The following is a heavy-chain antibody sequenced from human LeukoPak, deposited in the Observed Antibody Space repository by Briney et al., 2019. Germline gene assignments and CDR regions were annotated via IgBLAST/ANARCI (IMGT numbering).Heavy chain of an antibody. V-gene: IGHV1-2*02. CDR1: GYTFSGFY. Sequence: ASVKVSCKASGYTFSGFYMNWLRQAPGQGPEWMGWINPNSGVTNYAQKFQGRVTMTRDTSITTAYMELSRLTSDDTAVYYCARDEFESTNYHFDYWGQGTLVTVSS. CDR2: INPNSGVT. J-gene: IGHJ4*02. D-gene: IGHD1-7*01. CDR3: ARDEFESTNYHFDY.